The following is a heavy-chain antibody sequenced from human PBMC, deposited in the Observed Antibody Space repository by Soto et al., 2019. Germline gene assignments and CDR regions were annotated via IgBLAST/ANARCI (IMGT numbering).Heavy chain of an antibody. CDR1: GFTFSIYW. V-gene: IGHV3-74*01. Sequence: GGSLRLSCAASGFTFSIYWMHWVRQAPGKGLVWVSRINNDGTTTNYADSVKGRFTISRDNAKNTVFLQMNSLRAEDTAVYYCARGASGQLGNWFDPWGQGTLVTVSS. CDR3: ARGASGQLGNWFDP. D-gene: IGHD6-13*01. J-gene: IGHJ5*02. CDR2: INNDGTTT.